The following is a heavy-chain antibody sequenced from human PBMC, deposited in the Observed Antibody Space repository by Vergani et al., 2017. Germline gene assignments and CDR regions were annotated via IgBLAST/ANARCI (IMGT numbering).Heavy chain of an antibody. Sequence: QVQLVQSGAEVKKPGSSVKVSCKASGGTFSSYTISWVRQAPGQGLEWMGIINPSGGSTSYAQRFQGRVTMTRDTSTSTVSMELSSLRSEDTAVYYCARDTSGLYYMDVWGKGTTVTVSS. CDR1: GGTFSSYT. J-gene: IGHJ6*03. V-gene: IGHV1-46*01. CDR2: INPSGGST. CDR3: ARDTSGLYYMDV. D-gene: IGHD5-12*01.